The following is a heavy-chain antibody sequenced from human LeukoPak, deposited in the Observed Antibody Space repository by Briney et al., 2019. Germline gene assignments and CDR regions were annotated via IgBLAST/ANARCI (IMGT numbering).Heavy chain of an antibody. D-gene: IGHD2-15*01. CDR2: ISGDAGST. Sequence: GGSLRLSCAASGFTFDDYAIHWVRQAPGKGLEWVSLISGDAGSTYYADSVKGRFTISRDDSKNSLYLQMNSLRTEDTALYYCARERLDCSGGSCYGNYYSYYGMGVWGQGTTVTVSS. CDR1: GFTFDDYA. CDR3: ARERLDCSGGSCYGNYYSYYGMGV. V-gene: IGHV3-43*02. J-gene: IGHJ6*02.